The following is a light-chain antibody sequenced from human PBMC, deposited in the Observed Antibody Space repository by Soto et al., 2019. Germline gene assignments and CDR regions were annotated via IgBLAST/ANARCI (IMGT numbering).Light chain of an antibody. CDR1: QSVSSN. Sequence: EIAMTQSPATLSLSHGERATLSCRASQSVSSNLAWYQQKPGQAPRLLIYGASTRATGIPARFSGSGSGTEFTLTISSLQSEDFAVYYCQHYNNWPPWTFGQGTKVDIK. CDR2: GAS. V-gene: IGKV3-15*01. J-gene: IGKJ1*01. CDR3: QHYNNWPPWT.